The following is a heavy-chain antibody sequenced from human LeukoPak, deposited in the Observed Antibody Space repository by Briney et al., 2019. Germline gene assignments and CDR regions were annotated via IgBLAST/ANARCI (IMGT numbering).Heavy chain of an antibody. CDR2: ITNSGSTI. J-gene: IGHJ4*02. CDR3: AKDGGSYFDY. CDR1: GFTFSSYD. V-gene: IGHV3-30*18. Sequence: GGSLRLSCAASGFTFSSYDMNWVREAPGTGLEWVSFITNSGSTIYYADSVKGRFTISRDNSKNTLYLQMNSLRAEDTAVYYCAKDGGSYFDYWGQGTLVTVSS. D-gene: IGHD3-16*01.